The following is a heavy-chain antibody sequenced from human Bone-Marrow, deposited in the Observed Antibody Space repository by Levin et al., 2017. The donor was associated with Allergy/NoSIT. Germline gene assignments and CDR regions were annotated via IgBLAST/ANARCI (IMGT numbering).Heavy chain of an antibody. V-gene: IGHV3-23*01. CDR2: MSGSGGRT. CDR3: AREDNWNYDY. Sequence: GESLKISCAASGFTFSRYAMAWVRQAPGQGLEWVSGMSGSGGRTVYADSVKGRFTISRDNSKNIMYLQMNSLRVEDTALYYCAREDNWNYDYWGQGALVTVSS. D-gene: IGHD1-7*01. J-gene: IGHJ4*02. CDR1: GFTFSRYA.